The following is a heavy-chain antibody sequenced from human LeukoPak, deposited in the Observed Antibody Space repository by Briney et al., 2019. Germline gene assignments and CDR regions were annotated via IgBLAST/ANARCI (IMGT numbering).Heavy chain of an antibody. CDR3: AKEPTSAGWFDP. V-gene: IGHV3-23*01. J-gene: IGHJ5*02. D-gene: IGHD6-19*01. CDR1: GFTFSTYA. Sequence: QPGGSLRLSCAASGFTFSTYAMSWVRQAPGKGLEWVSAISGSAVKMYYADSVKGRFTISRDNSKSTLYLQMNSLRAEDTAVYYCAKEPTSAGWFDPWGQGTLVTVSS. CDR2: ISGSAVKM.